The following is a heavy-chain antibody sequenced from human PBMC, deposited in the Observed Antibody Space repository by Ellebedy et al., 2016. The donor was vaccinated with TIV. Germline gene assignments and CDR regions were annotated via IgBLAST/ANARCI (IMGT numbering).Heavy chain of an antibody. CDR1: GFTFSDHY. Sequence: GESLKISCAASGFTFSDHYMDWVRLAPGKGLEWIGGTKNRANSYTIEYAASVKGRFTISRDDSKNSVYLQMNSLKTEDTALYYCARWDSGACRDWGQGTLVTVSS. D-gene: IGHD2-8*02. CDR3: ARWDSGACRD. J-gene: IGHJ4*02. V-gene: IGHV3-72*01. CDR2: TKNRANSYTI.